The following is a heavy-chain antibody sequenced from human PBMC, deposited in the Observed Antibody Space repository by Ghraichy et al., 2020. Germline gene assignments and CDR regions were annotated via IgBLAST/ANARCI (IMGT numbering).Heavy chain of an antibody. V-gene: IGHV4-59*01. Sequence: SETLSLTCTVSGGSISSYYWSWIRQPPGKGLEWIGYIYYSGSTNYNPSLKSRVTISVDTSKNQFSLKLSSVTAADTAVYYCARVKDSGSHGGFDYWGQGTLVTVSS. D-gene: IGHD1-26*01. J-gene: IGHJ4*02. CDR1: GGSISSYY. CDR2: IYYSGST. CDR3: ARVKDSGSHGGFDY.